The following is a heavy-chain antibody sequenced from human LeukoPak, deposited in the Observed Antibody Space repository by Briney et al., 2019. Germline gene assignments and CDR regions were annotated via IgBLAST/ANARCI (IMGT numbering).Heavy chain of an antibody. CDR3: ARESPIAVAGN. V-gene: IGHV3-74*01. CDR2: INSGGNIT. D-gene: IGHD6-19*01. J-gene: IGHJ4*02. Sequence: GGSLRLSCAASGFALRRFWMHWVRQVPGKGLVWVSRINSGGNITQYADSVKGRFTISRDNSKSTLYLQMNSLRAEDTALYYCARESPIAVAGNWGQGTLVTVSS. CDR1: GFALRRFW.